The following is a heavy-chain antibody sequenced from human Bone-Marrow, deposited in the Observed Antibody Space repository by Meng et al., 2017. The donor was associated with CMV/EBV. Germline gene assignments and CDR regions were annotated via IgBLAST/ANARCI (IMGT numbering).Heavy chain of an antibody. CDR3: ARQYTSGYWAFDY. Sequence: GESLKIPCGASGFAFSSYNIHWVRQAPGKGLEWVTFISYDGSNEYYAASVKGRFTISRDNPKNTPYVEMNSLRAEDPAVYYCARQYTSGYWAFDYWGQGALVTVSS. CDR2: ISYDGSNE. V-gene: IGHV3-30*19. D-gene: IGHD3-22*01. CDR1: GFAFSSYN. J-gene: IGHJ4*02.